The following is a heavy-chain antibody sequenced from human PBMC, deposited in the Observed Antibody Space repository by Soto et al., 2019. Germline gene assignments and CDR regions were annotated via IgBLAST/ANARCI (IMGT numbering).Heavy chain of an antibody. Sequence: VQLVESGGGLVKPGGSLRLSCAASGFTFSNAWMSWVRQAPGKGLEWVGRIKSRADGGTADHAAPVKGRFAISRDDSKNTLYLRMNCLKTEDTAVYYCATLGGNLGAFDYWGPGTLVTVSS. CDR2: IKSRADGGTA. J-gene: IGHJ4*02. CDR1: GFTFSNAW. CDR3: ATLGGNLGAFDY. V-gene: IGHV3-15*01. D-gene: IGHD3-16*01.